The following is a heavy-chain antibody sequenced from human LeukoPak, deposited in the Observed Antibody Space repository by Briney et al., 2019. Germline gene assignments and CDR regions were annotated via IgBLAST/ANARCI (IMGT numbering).Heavy chain of an antibody. Sequence: GGSLRLSCAASGFTFSSYAMSWVRQAPGKGLEWVSAISGSGGSTYYADSVKGRFTISRDNSKNTLYLQMNSLRAEDTAVYYCAKDSYSSGWYYYYYMDVWAKGPRSPSP. D-gene: IGHD6-19*01. J-gene: IGHJ6*03. V-gene: IGHV3-23*01. CDR2: ISGSGGST. CDR1: GFTFSSYA. CDR3: AKDSYSSGWYYYYYMDV.